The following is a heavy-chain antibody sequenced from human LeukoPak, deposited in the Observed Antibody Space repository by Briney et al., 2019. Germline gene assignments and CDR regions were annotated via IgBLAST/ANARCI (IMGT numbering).Heavy chain of an antibody. CDR2: IYYSGNV. V-gene: IGHV4-39*01. CDR1: GGSLTSSNYY. Sequence: SGTLSLTSTVSGGSLTSSNYYWGWFRQPPGKGLEWIGTIYYSGNVYYNPSLKSRVSISVDKSKNQFSLRLTSVTAADTAFYYCARQVSSNTWYIAHYNYYMDVWGKGTTVSVSS. D-gene: IGHD4-11*01. CDR3: ARQVSSNTWYIAHYNYYMDV. J-gene: IGHJ6*03.